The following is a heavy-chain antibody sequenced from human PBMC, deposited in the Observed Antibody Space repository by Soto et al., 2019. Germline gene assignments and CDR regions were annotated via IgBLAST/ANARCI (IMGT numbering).Heavy chain of an antibody. J-gene: IGHJ4*02. CDR2: ISSSSTTI. V-gene: IGHV3-48*01. CDR3: ATSFITTIGTTA. Sequence: EVQLVESGGGLVQPGGSLRLSCEASGFTFSNFGINWVRQAPGKGLEWVSHISSSSTTIYYAESVKGRFTISRDNANNSLYLQMSSLRGEDTAVYYCATSFITTIGTTAWGQGTLVTVSS. CDR1: GFTFSNFG. D-gene: IGHD1-1*01.